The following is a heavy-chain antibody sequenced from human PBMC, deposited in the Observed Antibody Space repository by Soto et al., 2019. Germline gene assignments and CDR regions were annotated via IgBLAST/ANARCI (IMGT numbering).Heavy chain of an antibody. J-gene: IGHJ3*02. CDR3: ARDPKYTRIAAAVPDAFDI. Sequence: EVQLVESGGGLVKPGGSLRLSCAASGFTFSSYSMNWVRQAPGKGLEWVSSISSSSSYIYYADSVKGRFTISRDNAKNSLYLQMNSLRAEDTAVYYCARDPKYTRIAAAVPDAFDIWGQGTMVTVSS. V-gene: IGHV3-21*01. CDR1: GFTFSSYS. D-gene: IGHD6-13*01. CDR2: ISSSSSYI.